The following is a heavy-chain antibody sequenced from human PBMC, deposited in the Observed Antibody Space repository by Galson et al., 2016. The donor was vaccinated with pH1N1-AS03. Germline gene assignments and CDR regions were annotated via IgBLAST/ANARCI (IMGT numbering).Heavy chain of an antibody. CDR1: GFSFSTNW. J-gene: IGHJ4*02. D-gene: IGHD3-16*02. CDR2: INEDGSTA. Sequence: SLRLSCAASGFSFSTNWMHWVRQAPGKGLVWVAHINEDGSTARHADSVKGRFIISRDNAKNTLYLHMNSLRVEDTAVYYCARDVVGPYDYWGQGTLVTVSS. V-gene: IGHV3-74*01. CDR3: ARDVVGPYDY.